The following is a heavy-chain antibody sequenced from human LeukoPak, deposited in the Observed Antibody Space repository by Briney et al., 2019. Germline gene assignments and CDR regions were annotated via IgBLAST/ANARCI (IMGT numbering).Heavy chain of an antibody. Sequence: GESLKISCKGSEYSFTSYWISWVRQMPGKGLEWMGRIDPSDSYTNYSPSFQGHVTISADKSISTAYLQWSSLKASDTAMYYCARRSMYSSGWYDFDYWGQGTLVTVSS. CDR1: EYSFTSYW. CDR3: ARRSMYSSGWYDFDY. V-gene: IGHV5-10-1*01. J-gene: IGHJ4*02. CDR2: IDPSDSYT. D-gene: IGHD6-19*01.